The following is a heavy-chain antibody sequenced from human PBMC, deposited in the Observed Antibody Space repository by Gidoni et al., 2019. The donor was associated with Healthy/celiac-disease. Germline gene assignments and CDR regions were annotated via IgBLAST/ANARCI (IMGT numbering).Heavy chain of an antibody. J-gene: IGHJ6*02. CDR3: ARDRDHPYYYYGMDV. V-gene: IGHV4-61*02. Sequence: QVQLQESGPGLVKPSQTLSLTCTVSGGSLSSGSYYWSWIRQPAGKGLEWIGRIYTSGSTNYNPSLKSRVTISVDTSKNQFSLKLSSVTAADTAVYYCARDRDHPYYYYGMDVWGQGTTVTVSS. CDR2: IYTSGST. CDR1: GGSLSSGSYY.